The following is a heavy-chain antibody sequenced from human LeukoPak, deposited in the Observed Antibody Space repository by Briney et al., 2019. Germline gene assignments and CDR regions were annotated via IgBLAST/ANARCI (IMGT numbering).Heavy chain of an antibody. CDR3: AQCDYRPTYYYYMDV. Sequence: GSLRLSCVASGFTFSSYSINWVRQAPGKAPEWLSYITSSSGIIYYGDSVKGRFTVSRDNAKNSVYLQMNSLRAEDTAVYYCAQCDYRPTYYYYMDVWGKGTTVTVSS. D-gene: IGHD4-17*01. J-gene: IGHJ6*03. CDR1: GFTFSSYS. V-gene: IGHV3-48*01. CDR2: ITSSSGII.